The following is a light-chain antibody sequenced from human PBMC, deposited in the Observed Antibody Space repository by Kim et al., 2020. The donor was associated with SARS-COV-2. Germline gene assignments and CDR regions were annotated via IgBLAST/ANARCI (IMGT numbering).Light chain of an antibody. J-gene: IGLJ1*01. V-gene: IGLV6-57*02. Sequence: GKPVTSPCPGGCGTIPPDYVQWSEHRPAMAPATVIYADNERPSGVPDRFSGSSDASSNSASLTISGLKTEDEADYYCHSYDRDSHVFGTGTQLTVL. CDR3: HSYDRDSHV. CDR1: CGTIPPDY. CDR2: ADN.